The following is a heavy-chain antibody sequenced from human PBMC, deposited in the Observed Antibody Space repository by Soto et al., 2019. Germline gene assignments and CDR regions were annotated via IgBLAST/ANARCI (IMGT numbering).Heavy chain of an antibody. J-gene: IGHJ5*01. CDR1: GYSFTSYW. Sequence: GESLKISCKGSGYSFTSYWIGWVRQMPGKGLEWMGIIYPGDSDTRYSPSFQGQVTISADKSISTAYLQWSSLKASDTAMYYCARRSRRDGYNQNWFDSWGQGTLVTVSS. V-gene: IGHV5-51*01. CDR3: ARRSRRDGYNQNWFDS. D-gene: IGHD5-12*01. CDR2: IYPGDSDT.